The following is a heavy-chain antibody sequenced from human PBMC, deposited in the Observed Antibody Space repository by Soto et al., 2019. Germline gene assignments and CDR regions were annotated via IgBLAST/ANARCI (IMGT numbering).Heavy chain of an antibody. D-gene: IGHD3-22*01. CDR2: IYYSGST. CDR1: GGSISSYY. Sequence: ETLSLTCTVSGGSISSYYWSWIRQPPGKGLEWIGYIYYSGSTNYNPSLKSRVTISVDASKNQFSLKLSSVTAADTAVYYCARVVEAYYDSSGYYYAPRGLDYWGQGTLVTVS. V-gene: IGHV4-59*01. J-gene: IGHJ4*02. CDR3: ARVVEAYYDSSGYYYAPRGLDY.